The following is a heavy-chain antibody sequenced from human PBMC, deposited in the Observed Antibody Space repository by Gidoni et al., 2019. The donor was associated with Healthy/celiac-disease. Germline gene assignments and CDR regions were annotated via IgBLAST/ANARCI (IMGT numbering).Heavy chain of an antibody. Sequence: QVQLVQSGAEVKKPGSSVKVSCKASGGTFSSYAISWVRQAPGQGLEWMGGIIPIFGTANYAQKFQGRVTITADESTSAAYMELSSLRSEDTAVYYCARGPGHWGRYSRYDAFDIWGQGTMVTVSS. D-gene: IGHD7-27*01. CDR2: IIPIFGTA. J-gene: IGHJ3*02. CDR3: ARGPGHWGRYSRYDAFDI. V-gene: IGHV1-69*01. CDR1: GGTFSSYA.